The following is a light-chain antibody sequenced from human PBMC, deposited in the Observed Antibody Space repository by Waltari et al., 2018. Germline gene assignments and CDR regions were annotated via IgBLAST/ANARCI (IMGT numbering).Light chain of an antibody. Sequence: NFMLTQPHSVSESPGKTLTISCTRTSGNIASNYVQWYQQRPGSAPITVIYEVNERPSGLPVRFSDSIDSSSNSAALTISELKTEDEADYYCQSYNSSNVIFGGGTKLTVL. CDR1: SGNIASNY. CDR3: QSYNSSNVI. CDR2: EVN. J-gene: IGLJ2*01. V-gene: IGLV6-57*04.